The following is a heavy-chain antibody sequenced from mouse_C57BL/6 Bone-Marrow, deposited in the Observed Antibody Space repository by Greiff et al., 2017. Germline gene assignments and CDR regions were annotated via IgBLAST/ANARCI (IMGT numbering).Heavy chain of an antibody. D-gene: IGHD2-3*01. CDR3: ARGGYSAWFAY. V-gene: IGHV5-17*01. Sequence: EVKLVESGGGLVKPGGSLKLSCAASGFTFSDYGMHWVRQAPEKGLEWVAYISSGSSTIYYADTVKGRFTISRDNAKNTLFLQMTSLRSEDTAMDYCARGGYSAWFAYWGQGTLVTVSA. CDR2: ISSGSSTI. CDR1: GFTFSDYG. J-gene: IGHJ3*01.